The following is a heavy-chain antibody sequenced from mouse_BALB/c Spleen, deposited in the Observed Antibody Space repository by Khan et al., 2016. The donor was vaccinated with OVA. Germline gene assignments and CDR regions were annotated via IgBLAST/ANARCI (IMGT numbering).Heavy chain of an antibody. Sequence: EVQLVESGPGLLKPSQSLSLTCTVTGYSITSDYAWNWIRQFPGNQLEWMAYISYSGSTTYSPSLRSRISITRDTSKNQFFLQLNSVTTEDAATYYCAGGRLLLRYPDYFDYWGQGTTLTVSS. CDR1: GYSITSDYA. CDR2: ISYSGST. D-gene: IGHD1-1*01. J-gene: IGHJ2*01. CDR3: AGGRLLLRYPDYFDY. V-gene: IGHV3-2*02.